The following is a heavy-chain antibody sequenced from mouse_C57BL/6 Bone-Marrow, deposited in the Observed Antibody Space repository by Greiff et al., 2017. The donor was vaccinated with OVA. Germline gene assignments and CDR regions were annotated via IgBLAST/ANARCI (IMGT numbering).Heavy chain of an antibody. CDR3: ARDPAAQPAY. Sequence: EVQGVESGGGLVKPGGSLKLSCAASGFTFSSYAMSWVRQTPEKRLEWVATISDGGSYTYYPDNVQGRFTISRDNAKNNLYLQMSHLKSEDTAMYYCARDPAAQPAYWGQGTLVTVSA. V-gene: IGHV5-4*01. J-gene: IGHJ3*01. D-gene: IGHD3-2*02. CDR2: ISDGGSYT. CDR1: GFTFSSYA.